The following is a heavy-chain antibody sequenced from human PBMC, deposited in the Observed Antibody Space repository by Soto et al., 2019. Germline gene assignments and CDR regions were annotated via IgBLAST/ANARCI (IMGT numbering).Heavy chain of an antibody. D-gene: IGHD2-8*01. J-gene: IGHJ4*02. Sequence: SVKVSCKASGFTFTSSAFQWVRQARGQRLEWMGWIAVGSGYTNYAQRFQDRVTLTRDMSTATTYMELSRLTSEDTAIYYCAADATAWQQMVPSDYWGQGTLVTVSS. CDR2: IAVGSGYT. CDR1: GFTFTSSA. CDR3: AADATAWQQMVPSDY. V-gene: IGHV1-58*01.